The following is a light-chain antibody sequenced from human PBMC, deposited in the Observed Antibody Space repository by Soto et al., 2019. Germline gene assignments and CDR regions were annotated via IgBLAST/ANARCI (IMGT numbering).Light chain of an antibody. J-gene: IGLJ2*01. CDR1: SGSVSTSNY. V-gene: IGLV8-61*01. CDR3: VLQMSRGIRV. Sequence: QTVVTQEPSLSVVPGGAVTLTCGLTSGSVSTSNYPSWYQQTSAQTPRTLIYNTNTRPSGVPDRFSGSILGNKAALTITGAEADDESHYYCVLQMSRGIRVFGGGTKLTVL. CDR2: NTN.